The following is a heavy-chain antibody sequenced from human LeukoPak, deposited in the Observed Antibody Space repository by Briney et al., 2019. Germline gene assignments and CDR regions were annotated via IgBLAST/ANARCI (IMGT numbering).Heavy chain of an antibody. D-gene: IGHD3-22*01. CDR1: GFTFSSYA. Sequence: GGSLRLSCAASGFTFSSYAMSWVRQAPGKGLEWVSAISGSGGSTYYADSVKGRFTISRDNSKNTLYLQMNSLRAEDTAVYYCAKAHRLYYYDISDAFDIWGQGTMVTVSS. CDR2: ISGSGGST. CDR3: AKAHRLYYYDISDAFDI. V-gene: IGHV3-23*01. J-gene: IGHJ3*02.